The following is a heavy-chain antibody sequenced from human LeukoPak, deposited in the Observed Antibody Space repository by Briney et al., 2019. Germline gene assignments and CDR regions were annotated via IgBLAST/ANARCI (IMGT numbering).Heavy chain of an antibody. D-gene: IGHD6-19*01. CDR2: IYSGGST. CDR1: GFTVSSNY. Sequence: PGGSLRLSCAASGFTVSSNYMSWVRQAPGKGLEWVSVIYSGGSTYYADSVKGRFTISRDNSKNTLYLQMNSLRAEDTAVYYCAKIKYSSGWTLLFDYWGQGTLVTVSS. CDR3: AKIKYSSGWTLLFDY. V-gene: IGHV3-66*01. J-gene: IGHJ4*02.